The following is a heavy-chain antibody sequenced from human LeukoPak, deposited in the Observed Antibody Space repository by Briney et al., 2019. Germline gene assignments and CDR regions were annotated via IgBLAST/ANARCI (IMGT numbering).Heavy chain of an antibody. J-gene: IGHJ4*02. Sequence: GGSLRLSCAASGFTFSSYAMHWVRQAPGKGLEWVAVISYDGSNKYYADSVKGRFTISRDNSKNTLYLHMNSLRAEDTAVYYCANAKGYWGQGTLVTVSS. CDR1: GFTFSSYA. CDR3: ANAKGY. CDR2: ISYDGSNK. V-gene: IGHV3-30-3*01.